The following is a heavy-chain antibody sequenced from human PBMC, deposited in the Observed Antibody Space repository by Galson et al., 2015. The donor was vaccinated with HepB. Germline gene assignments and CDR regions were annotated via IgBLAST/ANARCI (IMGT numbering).Heavy chain of an antibody. Sequence: SVKVSCKASGYTFTSYDINWVRQATGQGLEWMGWMNPNSGNTGYAQKFQGRVTMTRNTPISTAYMELSSLRSEDTAVYYCARVWRYYGSGSYAEYFQHWGQGTLVTVSS. V-gene: IGHV1-8*01. CDR3: ARVWRYYGSGSYAEYFQH. J-gene: IGHJ1*01. CDR2: MNPNSGNT. CDR1: GYTFTSYD. D-gene: IGHD3-10*01.